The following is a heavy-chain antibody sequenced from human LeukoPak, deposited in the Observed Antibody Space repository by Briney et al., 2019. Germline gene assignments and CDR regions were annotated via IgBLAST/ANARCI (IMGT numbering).Heavy chain of an antibody. V-gene: IGHV3-23*01. CDR1: GFTFSSYA. Sequence: GGSLRLSCAASGFTFSSYAMSWVRQAPGKGLEWVSVILTAGKTYYADSVKGRFTISRDDSKNMVYLQMNSLRAEDTAVYYCASPMIADAFDIWGQGTMVTVSS. D-gene: IGHD3-22*01. CDR2: ILTAGKT. J-gene: IGHJ3*02. CDR3: ASPMIADAFDI.